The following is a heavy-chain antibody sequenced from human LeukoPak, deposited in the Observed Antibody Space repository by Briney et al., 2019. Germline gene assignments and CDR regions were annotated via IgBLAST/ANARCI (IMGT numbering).Heavy chain of an antibody. Sequence: PGRSLRLSCAASGFTFDDYAMHWVRQAPGKGLEWVSGISWNSGSIGYADSAKGRFTISRDNSKNTLYLQMNSLRAEDTAVYYCARDHNSNFDYWGQGTLVTVSS. CDR2: ISWNSGSI. J-gene: IGHJ4*02. CDR1: GFTFDDYA. D-gene: IGHD4-11*01. V-gene: IGHV3-9*01. CDR3: ARDHNSNFDY.